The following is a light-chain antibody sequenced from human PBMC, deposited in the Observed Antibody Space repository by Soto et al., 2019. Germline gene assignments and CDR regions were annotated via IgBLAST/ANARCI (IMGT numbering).Light chain of an antibody. CDR2: DVN. CDR3: SAYSTGSTPVL. V-gene: IGLV2-14*03. CDR1: SSDVGSTFNY. Sequence: QSALTQPASVSGSPGQSITISCTGTSSDVGSTFNYVSWYQHHPGKAPRLIMSDVNHRPSGVSARFSGSKSGSTASLTISGLQAEDEAHYFCSAYSTGSTPVLFGGGTKLTVL. J-gene: IGLJ3*02.